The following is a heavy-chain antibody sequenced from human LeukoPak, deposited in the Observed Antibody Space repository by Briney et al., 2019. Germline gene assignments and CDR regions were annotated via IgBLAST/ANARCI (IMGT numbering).Heavy chain of an antibody. Sequence: PGGSLRLSCAASGFTFSRFWMSWVRQAPGKGLEWVANIKQDGSQKYYVDSVKGRFTISRDNAKNSLYLQMNSLRVEDTALYYCARDPYTRGFGAFDVWGQGTMVTVSS. CDR1: GFTFSRFW. V-gene: IGHV3-7*04. D-gene: IGHD2-2*02. CDR3: ARDPYTRGFGAFDV. CDR2: IKQDGSQK. J-gene: IGHJ3*01.